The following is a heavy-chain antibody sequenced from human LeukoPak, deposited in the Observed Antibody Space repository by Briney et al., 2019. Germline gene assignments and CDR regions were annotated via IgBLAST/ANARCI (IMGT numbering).Heavy chain of an antibody. Sequence: PETLSLTCTVSGGSISSSSYYRGWIRQPPGKGLEWIGSIYYSGSTYYNPSLKSRVTISVDTSKNQFSLKLSSVTAADTAVYYCARGGGYSSGWSKWGQGTLVTVSS. D-gene: IGHD6-19*01. CDR1: GGSISSSSYY. J-gene: IGHJ4*02. CDR3: ARGGGYSSGWSK. CDR2: IYYSGST. V-gene: IGHV4-39*07.